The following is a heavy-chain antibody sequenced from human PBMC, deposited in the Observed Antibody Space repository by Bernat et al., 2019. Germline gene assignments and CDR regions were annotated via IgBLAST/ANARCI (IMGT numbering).Heavy chain of an antibody. V-gene: IGHV1-18*01. CDR2: IKTYNGNT. J-gene: IGHJ4*02. D-gene: IGHD2-15*01. CDR3: ATGGSQHFDY. Sequence: QVQLVQSGAEVKKPGASVKVSCKTSGYTFTSYYISWLRQAPGQGLEWMGWIKTYNGNTDYAQNLRGRVTMSQDTSTSTAYMELRGLISDDTAVYYCATGGSQHFDYWGQGTLVTVSS. CDR1: GYTFTSYY.